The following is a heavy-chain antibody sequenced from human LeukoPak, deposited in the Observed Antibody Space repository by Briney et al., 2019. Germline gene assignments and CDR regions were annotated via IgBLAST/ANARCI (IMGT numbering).Heavy chain of an antibody. Sequence: PGGSLRLSCAAPGFSFSSYAMSWVRQAPGKGLEWVSGISSSGGSPYYADSVQGRFTISRDNSKNTLFLRMTGLRAEDTAVYYCADLGTTYYYDRSTYWGQGTLVAVSS. J-gene: IGHJ4*02. CDR2: ISSSGGSP. V-gene: IGHV3-23*01. CDR1: GFSFSSYA. CDR3: ADLGTTYYYDRSTY. D-gene: IGHD3-22*01.